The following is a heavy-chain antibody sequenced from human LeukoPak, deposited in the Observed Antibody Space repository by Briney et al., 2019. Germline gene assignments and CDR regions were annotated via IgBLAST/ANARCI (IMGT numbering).Heavy chain of an antibody. Sequence: SETLSLTCAVSGGSISSGGYSWSWIRQPPGKGLEWIGYIYHSGSTFYNPSLKSRVTISVDRSKNQFSLKLSSVTAADTAVYYCARTSGYFDLWGRGTLVTVSS. V-gene: IGHV4-30-2*01. CDR2: IYHSGST. CDR3: ARTSGYFDL. CDR1: GGSISSGGYS. J-gene: IGHJ2*01.